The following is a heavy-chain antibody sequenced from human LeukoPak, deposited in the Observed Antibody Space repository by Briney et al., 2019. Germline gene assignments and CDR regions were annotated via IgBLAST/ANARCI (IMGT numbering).Heavy chain of an antibody. CDR3: ARLIVVVPAAIRYFDY. Sequence: PSETLCLTCAVYGGSFSGYYWSWIRQPPGKGLEWIGEINHSGSTNYNPSLKSRVTISVDTSKNQFSLKLSSVTAADTAVYYCARLIVVVPAAIRYFDYWGQGTLVTVSS. J-gene: IGHJ4*02. CDR1: GGSFSGYY. V-gene: IGHV4-34*01. CDR2: INHSGST. D-gene: IGHD2-2*01.